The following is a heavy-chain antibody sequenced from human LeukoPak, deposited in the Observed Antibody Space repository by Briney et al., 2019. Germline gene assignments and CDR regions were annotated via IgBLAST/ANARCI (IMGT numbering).Heavy chain of an antibody. CDR1: GGTFSSYA. J-gene: IGHJ6*02. V-gene: IGHV1-46*01. Sequence: ASVKVSCKASGGTFSSYAISWVRQAPGQGLEWMGIINPSGGSTNYAQNFQGRVTVTRDTSTSTVYMELSSLRSEDTAVYYCARDAGYSAYDRTYGMDVWGQGTTVTVSS. CDR2: INPSGGST. CDR3: ARDAGYSAYDRTYGMDV. D-gene: IGHD5-12*01.